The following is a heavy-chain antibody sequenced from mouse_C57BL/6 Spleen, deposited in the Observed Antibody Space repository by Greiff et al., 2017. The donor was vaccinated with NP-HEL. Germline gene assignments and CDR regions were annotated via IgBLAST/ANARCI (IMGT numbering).Heavy chain of an antibody. CDR2: ISDGGSYT. V-gene: IGHV5-4*01. CDR1: GFTFSSYA. Sequence: EVKLVESGGGLVKPGGSLKLSCAASGFTFSSYAMSWVRQTPEKRLEWVATISDGGSYTYYPDNVKGRFTISRDNAKNNLYLQMSHLKSEDTAMYYCAREGRYYYGSSYGYFDVWGTGTTVTVSS. CDR3: AREGRYYYGSSYGYFDV. J-gene: IGHJ1*03. D-gene: IGHD1-1*01.